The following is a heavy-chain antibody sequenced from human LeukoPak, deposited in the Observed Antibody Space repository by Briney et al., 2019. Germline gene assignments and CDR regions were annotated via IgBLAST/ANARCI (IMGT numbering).Heavy chain of an antibody. V-gene: IGHV3-30*02. D-gene: IGHD3-22*01. J-gene: IGHJ6*03. CDR3: AKAYYYDSSGYYYVSLFYMDV. CDR2: IRYDRSNK. Sequence: GGSLRLSCAASGFTFSSYGMHWVRQAPGKGLEWVAFIRYDRSNKYYADSVKGRFTISRDNSKNTLYLQMNSLRAEDTAVYYCAKAYYYDSSGYYYVSLFYMDVWGKGTTVTISS. CDR1: GFTFSSYG.